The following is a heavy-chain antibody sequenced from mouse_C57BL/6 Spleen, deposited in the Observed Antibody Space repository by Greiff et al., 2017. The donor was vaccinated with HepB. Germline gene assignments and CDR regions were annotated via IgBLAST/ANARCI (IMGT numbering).Heavy chain of an antibody. Sequence: QVQLQQSGAELVRPGTSVKVSCKASGYAFTNYLIEWVKQRPGQGLEWIGVINPGSGGTNYNEKFKGKATLTADKSSSTAYMQLSSLTSEDSAVYFCARRAAYWGQGTLVTVSA. CDR1: GYAFTNYL. CDR2: INPGSGGT. J-gene: IGHJ3*01. V-gene: IGHV1-54*01. CDR3: ARRAAY.